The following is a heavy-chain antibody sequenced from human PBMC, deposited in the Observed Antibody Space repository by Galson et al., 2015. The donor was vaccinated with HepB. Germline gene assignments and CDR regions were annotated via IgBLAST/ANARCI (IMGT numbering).Heavy chain of an antibody. Sequence: SLRLSCAASGFTFSSYGMHWVRQAPGKGLEWVAVISYDGSNKYYADSVKGRFTISRDNSKNTLYLQMNSLRAEDTAVYYCAKEPGVGDDAFDIWGQGTMVTVSS. J-gene: IGHJ3*02. CDR1: GFTFSSYG. CDR3: AKEPGVGDDAFDI. D-gene: IGHD3-10*01. V-gene: IGHV3-30*18. CDR2: ISYDGSNK.